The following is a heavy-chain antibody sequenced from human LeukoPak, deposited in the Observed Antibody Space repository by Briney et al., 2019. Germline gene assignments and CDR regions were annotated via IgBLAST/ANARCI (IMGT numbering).Heavy chain of an antibody. CDR3: ARGRMLISRYYDILTGYYKGFDY. D-gene: IGHD3-9*01. Sequence: SETLSLTCAVYGGSFSGYYWSWIRQPPGKGLEWIGEINHSGSTNYNPSLKSRVTISVDTSKNQFSLKLSSVTAADTAVYYCARGRMLISRYYDILTGYYKGFDYWGQGTLVTVSS. CDR1: GGSFSGYY. V-gene: IGHV4-34*01. J-gene: IGHJ4*02. CDR2: INHSGST.